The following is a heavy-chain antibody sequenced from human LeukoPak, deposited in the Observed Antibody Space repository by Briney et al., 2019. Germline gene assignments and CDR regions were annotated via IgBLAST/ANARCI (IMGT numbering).Heavy chain of an antibody. V-gene: IGHV4-4*01. CDR2: IYLRGNT. CDR3: ARGTITTVTDS. J-gene: IGHJ4*02. D-gene: IGHD4-17*01. Sequence: GSLRLSCAASGFTFSSYAMSWVRQAPGKGLEWVGEIYLRGNTNYNPSLESRATISVDESKTQLSLRLESVTAADTAVYCCARGTITTVTDSWGPGTLVTVSS. CDR1: GFTFSSYAM.